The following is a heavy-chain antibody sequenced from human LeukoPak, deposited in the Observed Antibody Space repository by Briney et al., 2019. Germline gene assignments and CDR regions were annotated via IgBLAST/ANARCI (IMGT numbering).Heavy chain of an antibody. V-gene: IGHV4-34*01. CDR1: GGSFSGYY. J-gene: IGHJ5*02. CDR3: ARGPRDFDP. Sequence: PSETLPLTCAVYGGSFSGYYWSWIRQPPGKGLEWIGEINHSGSTNYNPSLKSRVTISVDTSKNQFSLKLSSVTAADTAVYYCARGPRDFDPWGQGTLVTVSS. CDR2: INHSGST.